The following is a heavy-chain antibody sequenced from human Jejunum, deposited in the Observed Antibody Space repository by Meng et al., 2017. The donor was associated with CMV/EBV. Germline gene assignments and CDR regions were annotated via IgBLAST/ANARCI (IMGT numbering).Heavy chain of an antibody. D-gene: IGHD5-12*01. CDR1: GGCITRTDW. J-gene: IGHJ5*02. CDR3: AREMWLDL. CDR2: ISHSGGD. Sequence: GGCITRTDWWRWVSQSHGKGLEWMGEISHSGGDKYNPSLKTRVKISVDKAKNQFFLELTSATAAEKGGDYCAREMWLDLWGQGTLVTVSS. V-gene: IGHV4-4*02.